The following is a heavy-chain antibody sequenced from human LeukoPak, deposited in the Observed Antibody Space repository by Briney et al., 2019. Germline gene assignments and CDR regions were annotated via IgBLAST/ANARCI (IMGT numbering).Heavy chain of an antibody. CDR2: INHSGST. V-gene: IGHV4-34*01. D-gene: IGHD6-6*01. CDR1: GGSFSGYY. Sequence: KTSETLSLTCAVYGGSFSGYYWSWIRQPPGKGLEWIGEINHSGSTNYNPSLKSRVTISVDTSKNQFSLKLSSVIAADTAVYYCARFRIAARLRYYYYMDVWGKGTTVTVSS. J-gene: IGHJ6*03. CDR3: ARFRIAARLRYYYYMDV.